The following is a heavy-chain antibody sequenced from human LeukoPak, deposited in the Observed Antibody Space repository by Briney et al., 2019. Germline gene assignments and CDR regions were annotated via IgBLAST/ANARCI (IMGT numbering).Heavy chain of an antibody. Sequence: GESLKISCEGSGYSFTSYWISWVRQLPGKGLEWMGRIDPSDSYTNYSPSFQGHVTISVDKSINTAYLQWSSLKASDTAMYYCARLEYFADYWGQGTLVTVSS. D-gene: IGHD3-9*01. J-gene: IGHJ4*02. CDR3: ARLEYFADY. V-gene: IGHV5-10-1*01. CDR1: GYSFTSYW. CDR2: IDPSDSYT.